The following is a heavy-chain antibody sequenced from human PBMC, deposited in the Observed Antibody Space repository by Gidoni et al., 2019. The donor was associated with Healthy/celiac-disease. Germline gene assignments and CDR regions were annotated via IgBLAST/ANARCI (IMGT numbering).Heavy chain of an antibody. D-gene: IGHD6-13*01. J-gene: IGHJ6*02. CDR1: GFTFSSYA. CDR2: ISYDGSNK. V-gene: IGHV3-30*04. CDR3: ARGVQQLELYYYGMDV. Sequence: QVQLVESGGGVVQPGRSLRLSCAASGFTFSSYAMHWVRQAPGKGLEWVSVISYDGSNKYYADSVKGRFTISRDNSKNTLYLQMNSLRAEDTAVYYCARGVQQLELYYYGMDVWGQGTTVTVSS.